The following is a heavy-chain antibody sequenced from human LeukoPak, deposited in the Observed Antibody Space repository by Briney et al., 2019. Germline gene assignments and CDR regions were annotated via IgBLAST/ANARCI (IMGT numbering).Heavy chain of an antibody. V-gene: IGHV3-74*01. D-gene: IGHD2-15*01. CDR2: TNKEGTGT. CDR3: ASEMGSSRYVLDV. Sequence: PGGSLRLSCAASGFTFSDYWMHWVRQAPGKGLMWFSRTNKEGTGTTYAGCVRCRFIISRDNAKNTLLLQVNSLQAEDTGVYYCASEMGSSRYVLDVWGQGTMVTVSS. J-gene: IGHJ3*01. CDR1: GFTFSDYW.